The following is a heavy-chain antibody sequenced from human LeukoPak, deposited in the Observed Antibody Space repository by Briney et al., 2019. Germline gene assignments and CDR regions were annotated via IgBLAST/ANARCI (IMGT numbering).Heavy chain of an antibody. J-gene: IGHJ5*02. CDR1: GGSISSSSYY. CDR2: IYYSGST. V-gene: IGHV4-39*07. Sequence: PSETLSLTCTVSGGSISSSSYYWGWIRQPPGKGLEWIGSIYYSGSTYYNPSLKSRVTISVDTSKNQFSLKLSSVTAADTAVYYCAREWLFRSPNWFDHWGQGTLVTVSS. D-gene: IGHD3-22*01. CDR3: AREWLFRSPNWFDH.